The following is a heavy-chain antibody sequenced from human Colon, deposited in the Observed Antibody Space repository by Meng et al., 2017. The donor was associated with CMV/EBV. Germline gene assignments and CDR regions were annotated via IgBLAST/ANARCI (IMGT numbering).Heavy chain of an antibody. CDR2: VYYSGSA. CDR1: GESMRSHY. CDR3: ARVLGHASNNSHDY. V-gene: IGHV4-59*11. Sequence: SDTLSPTCTVSGESMRSHYWSWIRQPPGKGLEWMGHVYYSGSATYSPSLRSRVSILLDMSKNQFSLKLRSVSAADTAMYFCARVLGHASNNSHDYWGQGTLVTVSS. J-gene: IGHJ4*02. D-gene: IGHD1-1*01.